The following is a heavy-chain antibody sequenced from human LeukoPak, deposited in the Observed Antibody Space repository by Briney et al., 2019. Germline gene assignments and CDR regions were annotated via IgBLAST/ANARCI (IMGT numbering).Heavy chain of an antibody. J-gene: IGHJ4*02. CDR1: GYSISSSYY. D-gene: IGHD3-22*01. Sequence: SETLSLTCAVSGYSISSSYYWGWIRQPPGKGLEWIGSIYHSGSAYYNPSLNSRVTISVDTSKNQFSLKLSSVTAADTAVYYCARDGPTYYYDSNGDDFGYWGQGTLVTVSS. CDR2: IYHSGSA. CDR3: ARDGPTYYYDSNGDDFGY. V-gene: IGHV4-38-2*02.